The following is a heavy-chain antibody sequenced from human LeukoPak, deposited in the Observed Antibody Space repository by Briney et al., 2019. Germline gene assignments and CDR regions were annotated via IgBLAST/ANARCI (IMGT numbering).Heavy chain of an antibody. CDR3: ARGGYSNANKFYYYGMDV. D-gene: IGHD4-11*01. CDR2: ISGDGGGT. V-gene: IGHV3-43*02. Sequence: ESGGSVRLSCAASGFSFDDYAMHWVRQAPGKGLEWVSLISGDGGGTYYADSVKGRFTISRDNSKNSLYLQMNSLRAEDTAVYYCARGGYSNANKFYYYGMDVWGQGTTVTV. J-gene: IGHJ6*02. CDR1: GFSFDDYA.